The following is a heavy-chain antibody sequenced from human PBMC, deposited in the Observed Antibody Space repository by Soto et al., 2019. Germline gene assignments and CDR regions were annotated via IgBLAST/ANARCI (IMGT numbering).Heavy chain of an antibody. Sequence: GGSLRLSCAASGFTFSSYSMNWVRQAPGKGLEWVSSISSSSSYIYYADSVKGRFTISRDNAKNSLYLQMNSLRAEDTAVYYCARDGARPDGGYYYYYMDVWGKGTTVTVSS. CDR2: ISSSSSYI. CDR3: ARDGARPDGGYYYYYMDV. D-gene: IGHD6-6*01. V-gene: IGHV3-21*01. J-gene: IGHJ6*03. CDR1: GFTFSSYS.